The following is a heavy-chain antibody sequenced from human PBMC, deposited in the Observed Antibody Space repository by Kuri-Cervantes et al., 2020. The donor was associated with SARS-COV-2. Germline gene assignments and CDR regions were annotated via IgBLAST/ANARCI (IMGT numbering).Heavy chain of an antibody. D-gene: IGHD2-2*01. CDR1: GFTFSSYE. V-gene: IGHV3-49*04. Sequence: GGSLRLSCAASGFTFSSYEMNWVRQAPGKGLEWVGFIRSKAYGGTTEYAAPVKGRFTISRDDSKSIAYLQMNSLKTEDTAVYYCTSIVVVPAANYWGQGTLVTVSS. CDR3: TSIVVVPAANY. J-gene: IGHJ4*02. CDR2: IRSKAYGGTT.